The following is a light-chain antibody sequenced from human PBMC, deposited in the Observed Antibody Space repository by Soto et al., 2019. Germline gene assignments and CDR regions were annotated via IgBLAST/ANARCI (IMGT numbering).Light chain of an antibody. V-gene: IGKV1-5*01. Sequence: DIQMTQSPSTLSASVGDRVTSTCRPSQSISVWLAWYQQKPGKAPKVLIWDASSLQRGVPSRFSGSGSGTEFTLTISSLQPDDFATYYCQQYNNYATWTFGQGTKVDIK. CDR1: QSISVW. CDR3: QQYNNYATWT. J-gene: IGKJ1*01. CDR2: DAS.